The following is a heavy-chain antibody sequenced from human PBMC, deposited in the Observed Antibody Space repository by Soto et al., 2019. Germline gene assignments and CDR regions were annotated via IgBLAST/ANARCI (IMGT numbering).Heavy chain of an antibody. Sequence: QVQLVQSGAEVKKPGSSVKVSCKASGGTFNTYSFGWLRQAPGQGLQWMGSIIPFIGAPNYAQNFQDRVTITADESTTTAYMELSGLKSEDTAVYFCARGGDSSSLRAFNSYGFDVWGQGTSVTVSS. CDR1: GGTFNTYS. CDR3: ARGGDSSSLRAFNSYGFDV. V-gene: IGHV1-69*18. CDR2: IIPFIGAP. J-gene: IGHJ6*02. D-gene: IGHD6-6*01.